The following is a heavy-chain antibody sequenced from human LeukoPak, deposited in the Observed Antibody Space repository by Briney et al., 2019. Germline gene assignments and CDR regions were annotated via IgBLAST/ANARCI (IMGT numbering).Heavy chain of an antibody. CDR3: AREEVRPFMGSDY. V-gene: IGHV4-39*07. D-gene: IGHD3-10*01. CDR1: GGSISSSSYY. Sequence: SETLSLTCTVSGGSISSSSYYWSWIRQPPGKGLEWIGEINHSGSTNYNPSLKSRVTISVDTSKNQFSLKLSSVTAADTAVYYCAREEVRPFMGSDYWGQGTLVTVSS. J-gene: IGHJ4*02. CDR2: INHSGST.